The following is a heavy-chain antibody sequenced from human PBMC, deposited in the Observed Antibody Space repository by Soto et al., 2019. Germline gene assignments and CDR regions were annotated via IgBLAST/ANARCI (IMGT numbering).Heavy chain of an antibody. CDR3: AMSSWGSGSYSPGYFDY. D-gene: IGHD3-10*01. CDR1: GFTFSSYW. V-gene: IGHV3-7*03. J-gene: IGHJ4*02. CDR2: IKKDGSEK. Sequence: EVQLVESGGGLVQPGGSLRLSCAASGFTFSSYWMSWVRQAPGKGLEWVANIKKDGSEKYYVDSVKGRFTISRDNAKNSLYLQMNSLRAEDTAVYYCAMSSWGSGSYSPGYFDYWGQGTLVTVSS.